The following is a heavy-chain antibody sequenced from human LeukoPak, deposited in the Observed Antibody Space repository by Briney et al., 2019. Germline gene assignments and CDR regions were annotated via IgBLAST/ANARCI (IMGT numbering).Heavy chain of an antibody. CDR3: ARDNAYYYYMDV. CDR2: IYYSGST. J-gene: IGHJ6*03. CDR1: GGSISSYY. V-gene: IGHV4-59*01. Sequence: SETLSLTCTVSGGSISSYYWSWIRQPPGKGLEWIGYIYYSGSTNYNPSLKSRVTISVDTSKNQFSLKLSSVTAADTAVYYCARDNAYYYYMDVWGKGTTVTVSS.